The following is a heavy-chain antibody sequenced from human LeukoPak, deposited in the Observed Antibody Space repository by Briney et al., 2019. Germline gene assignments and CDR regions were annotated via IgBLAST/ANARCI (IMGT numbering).Heavy chain of an antibody. CDR3: AKDGTSGWYVGNWFDP. D-gene: IGHD6-19*01. J-gene: IGHJ5*02. CDR1: GFTFSNYA. Sequence: GGSLRLSCAASGFTFSNYAMTWVRQAPGKGLEWVSTIRGSAGSTYDADSVMGRFTISRDNSKNTLYLQMNSLRAEDTAVYYCAKDGTSGWYVGNWFDPWGQGTLVTVSS. V-gene: IGHV3-23*01. CDR2: IRGSAGST.